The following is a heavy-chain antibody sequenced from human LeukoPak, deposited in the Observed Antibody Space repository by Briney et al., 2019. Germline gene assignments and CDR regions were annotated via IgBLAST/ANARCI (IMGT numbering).Heavy chain of an antibody. D-gene: IGHD1-26*01. CDR3: ARDTGSNFFDP. Sequence: GASGKVSCKASGYTFTTYGIIWVRQAPGQGLEWMGWISTYNAKTKYAQNLQGRVAMTTDTSTSTVYMELRSLTSDDTAVYYCARDTGSNFFDPWGQGTLVTVAS. J-gene: IGHJ5*02. V-gene: IGHV1-18*01. CDR1: GYTFTTYG. CDR2: ISTYNAKT.